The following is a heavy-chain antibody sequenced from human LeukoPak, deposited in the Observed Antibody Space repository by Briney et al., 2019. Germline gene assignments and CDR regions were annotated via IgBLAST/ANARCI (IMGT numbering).Heavy chain of an antibody. Sequence: SQTLSLTCAISGDSVTSNSAAWNWIRQSPSRGLEWLGRAYYRSKWYNDYAISVKSRITINPDTSKNQFSLHLNSVTPEDTAVYYCARDPVAGHYVDYWGQGTLVTVSS. CDR2: AYYRSKWYN. CDR3: ARDPVAGHYVDY. D-gene: IGHD6-19*01. J-gene: IGHJ4*02. CDR1: GDSVTSNSAA. V-gene: IGHV6-1*01.